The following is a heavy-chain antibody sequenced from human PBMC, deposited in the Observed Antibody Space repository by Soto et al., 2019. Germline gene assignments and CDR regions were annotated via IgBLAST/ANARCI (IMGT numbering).Heavy chain of an antibody. D-gene: IGHD5-18*01. CDR2: IYYSGST. CDR3: ARAIQHTAPGWFDP. V-gene: IGHV4-30-4*01. Sequence: PSETLSLTCTVSGGSISSGDYYWSWIRQPPGKGLEWIGYIYYSGSTYYNPSLKSRVTISVDTSKNQFSLKLSSVTAADTAVYYCARAIQHTAPGWFDPWGQGTLVTVSS. CDR1: GGSISSGDYY. J-gene: IGHJ5*02.